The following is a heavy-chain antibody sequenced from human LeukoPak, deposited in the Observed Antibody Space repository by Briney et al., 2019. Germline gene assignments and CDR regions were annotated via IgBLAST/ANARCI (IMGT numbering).Heavy chain of an antibody. CDR2: ITSSSSHI. J-gene: IGHJ4*02. D-gene: IGHD4-17*01. V-gene: IGHV3-21*01. CDR3: ARVRATVTPFDY. Sequence: GGSLILSCAASRFTFSSYSMSWVRQAPGKGLQWVSSITSSSSHIYYADPVKGRFTISSDNAKNSLYLQMNSLRAEDTAVYYCARVRATVTPFDYWGQGTLVTVSS. CDR1: RFTFSSYS.